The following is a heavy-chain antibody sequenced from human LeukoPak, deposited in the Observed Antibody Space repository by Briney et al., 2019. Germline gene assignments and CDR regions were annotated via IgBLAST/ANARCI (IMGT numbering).Heavy chain of an antibody. CDR3: ARETMPSGSYVY. CDR2: IVVGSGNT. V-gene: IGHV1-58*02. CDR1: GFTFTSSA. D-gene: IGHD1-26*01. Sequence: ASVKVSCKASGFTFTSSAMQWVRQARGQRLEWIGWIVVGSGNTNYAQKFQERVTITRDMSTSTAYMELSSLRSEDTAVYYCARETMPSGSYVYWGQGTLVTVSS. J-gene: IGHJ4*02.